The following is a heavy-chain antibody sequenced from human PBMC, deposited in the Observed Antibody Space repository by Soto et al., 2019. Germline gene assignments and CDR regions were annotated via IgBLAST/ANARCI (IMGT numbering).Heavy chain of an antibody. CDR3: ARGDTVVAATDNWFDP. Sequence: VASVKVSCKASGGTFSSYAISWVRQAPGQGLEWMGGIIPIFGTANYAQKFQGRVTITADKSTSTAYMELSSLRSEDTAVYYCARGDTVVAATDNWFDPWGQGTLVTVSS. V-gene: IGHV1-69*06. CDR2: IIPIFGTA. D-gene: IGHD2-15*01. CDR1: GGTFSSYA. J-gene: IGHJ5*02.